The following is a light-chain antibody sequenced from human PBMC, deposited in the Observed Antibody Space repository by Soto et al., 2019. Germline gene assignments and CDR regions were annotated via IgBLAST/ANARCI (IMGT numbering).Light chain of an antibody. Sequence: QSVLTQPASVSGSPGQSITISCTGTSSDVGGYDYVSWYQQHPAKAPKLMIYEVSNRPSGVSNRFSASKSGNTASLTISGLQAEDEADYYCSSYTSSSTLVFGTGTRSPS. CDR2: EVS. V-gene: IGLV2-14*01. CDR1: SSDVGGYDY. J-gene: IGLJ1*01. CDR3: SSYTSSSTLV.